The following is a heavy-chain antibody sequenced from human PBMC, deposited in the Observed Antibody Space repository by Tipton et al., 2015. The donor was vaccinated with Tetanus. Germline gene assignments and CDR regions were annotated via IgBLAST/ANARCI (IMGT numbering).Heavy chain of an antibody. D-gene: IGHD3-10*01. V-gene: IGHV3-33*01. CDR3: ARGCRSMVRNVMFYFDF. Sequence: SLRLSCAASGFSFASYGMHWVRQAPGKGLEWMATIFDDGSNTYYADSVKGRYTISRDNSKNMLYLEMNSPRAEDTAIYYCARGCRSMVRNVMFYFDFWGQGSLVTVSS. CDR1: GFSFASYG. J-gene: IGHJ4*02. CDR2: IFDDGSNT.